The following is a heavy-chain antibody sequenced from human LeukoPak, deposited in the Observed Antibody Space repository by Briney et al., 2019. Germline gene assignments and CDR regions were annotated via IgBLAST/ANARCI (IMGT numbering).Heavy chain of an antibody. CDR3: AQDGASIRFDN. CDR2: IGGSDAIT. D-gene: IGHD3-16*01. Sequence: GGSLRLSCAASGFTFSNYAMNWVRHAPGKGLEWVSGIGGSDAITWYAESVKGRFTISRDNSKNTLYLQMNSLRAEDTAVYYCAQDGASIRFDNWGQGTLVSVSS. CDR1: GFTFSNYA. V-gene: IGHV3-23*01. J-gene: IGHJ4*02.